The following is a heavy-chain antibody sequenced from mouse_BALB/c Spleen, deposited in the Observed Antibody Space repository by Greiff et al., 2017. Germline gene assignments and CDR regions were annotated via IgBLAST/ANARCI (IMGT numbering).Heavy chain of an antibody. CDR2: ILPGSGST. V-gene: IGHV1-9*01. CDR1: GYTFSSYW. D-gene: IGHD2-14*01. J-gene: IGHJ4*01. Sequence: VQLVESGAELMKPGASVKISCKATGYTFSSYWIEWVKQRPGHGLEWIGEILPGSGSTNYNEKFKGKATFTADTSSNTAYLQLNSLTSEDSAVYDCASGVRRRGDAFDDWGQGTSVTVSS. CDR3: ASGVRRRGDAFDD.